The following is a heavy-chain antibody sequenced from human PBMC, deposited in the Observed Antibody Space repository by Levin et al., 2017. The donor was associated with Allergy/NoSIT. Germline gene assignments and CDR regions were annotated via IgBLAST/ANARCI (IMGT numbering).Heavy chain of an antibody. CDR1: GGSLTNENYY. CDR2: IHYSGRT. J-gene: IGHJ1*01. D-gene: IGHD3-9*01. CDR3: ARHPGGYFDT. V-gene: IGHV4-39*01. Sequence: SQTLSLTCSVSGGSLTNENYYWGWIRQPPGKGLEWIGSIHYSGRTYYNQSLQSRVSMSVDTSKRSFSLKLTSMTATDMAMYFCARHPGGYFDTWGQGTLVTVSS.